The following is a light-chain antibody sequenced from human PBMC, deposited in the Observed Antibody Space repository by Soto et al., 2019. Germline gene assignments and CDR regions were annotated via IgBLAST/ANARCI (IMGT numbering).Light chain of an antibody. CDR3: SSYAGSIYV. V-gene: IGLV2-8*01. Sequence: QSVLTQPPSASGYPGQSVTISCTGTSSDVGGYNYVSWYQQHPGKAPKLMIYEVSKRPSGVPDRFSGSKSGNTASLTVSGLQAEDEADYYCSSYAGSIYVFGTGTKVTVL. CDR1: SSDVGGYNY. J-gene: IGLJ1*01. CDR2: EVS.